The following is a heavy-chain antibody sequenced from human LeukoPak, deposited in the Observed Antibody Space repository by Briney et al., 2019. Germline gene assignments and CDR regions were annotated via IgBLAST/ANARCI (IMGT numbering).Heavy chain of an antibody. CDR1: GFNFNSFS. Sequence: GGSLRLSCVACGFNFNSFSMSWVRPAPGKGLEWVSGLNGSGGSTYYADSVKGRFTISRQNSKNMVYLQMNSLRVEDTAVYYCAKYGSGWTLYFYYYLDIWGKGTTVTVS. CDR3: AKYGSGWTLYFYYYLDI. CDR2: LNGSGGST. D-gene: IGHD6-25*01. J-gene: IGHJ6*03. V-gene: IGHV3-23*01.